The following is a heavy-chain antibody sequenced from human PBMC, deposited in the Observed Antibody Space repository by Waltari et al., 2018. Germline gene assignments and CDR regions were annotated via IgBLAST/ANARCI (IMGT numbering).Heavy chain of an antibody. CDR3: AKGIRATATYFYMDV. D-gene: IGHD3-10*01. Sequence: EARLEESGGGLEQPGKSLRLSCSASGFTFSTYAMTWVRQAPGKGLCWVASISDDGQTSFYADSVKGRCIISRDNSKSTLFLHLNSLRGDDTARYYCAKGIRATATYFYMDVWGKGTTVTVSS. CDR1: GFTFSTYA. J-gene: IGHJ6*03. V-gene: IGHV3-23*04. CDR2: ISDDGQTS.